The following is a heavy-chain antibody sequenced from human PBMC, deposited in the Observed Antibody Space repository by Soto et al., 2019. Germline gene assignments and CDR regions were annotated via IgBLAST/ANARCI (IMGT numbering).Heavy chain of an antibody. CDR1: GGSISSGGYS. Sequence: SETLSLTCAVSGGSISSGGYSWSLIRQPPGKGLEWIGYIYHSGSTYYNPSLKSRVTISVDRSKNQFSLKLSSVTAADTAVYYCARAPRTVAGRFYFDYWGQGTLVTVSS. J-gene: IGHJ4*02. D-gene: IGHD3-10*01. V-gene: IGHV4-30-2*01. CDR3: ARAPRTVAGRFYFDY. CDR2: IYHSGST.